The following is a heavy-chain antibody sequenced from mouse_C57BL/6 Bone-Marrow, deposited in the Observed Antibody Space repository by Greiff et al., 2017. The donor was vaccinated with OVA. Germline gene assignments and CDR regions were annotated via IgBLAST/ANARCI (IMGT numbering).Heavy chain of an antibody. CDR1: GYTFTSYW. CDR2: INPSNGGT. J-gene: IGHJ2*01. CDR3: ARNYYGSSLYYFDY. D-gene: IGHD1-1*01. V-gene: IGHV1-53*01. Sequence: QVQLQQPGTELVKPGASVKLSCKASGYTFTSYWMHWVKQRPGPGLEWIGNINPSNGGTNYNEKFKSKATLPVDQSSSTSYMQLSHLTSEDSAVYYCARNYYGSSLYYFDYWGQGTTLTVSS.